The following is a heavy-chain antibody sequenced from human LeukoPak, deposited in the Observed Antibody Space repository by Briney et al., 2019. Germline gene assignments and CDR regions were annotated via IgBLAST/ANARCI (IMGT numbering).Heavy chain of an antibody. CDR2: ISAYNGNT. J-gene: IGHJ1*01. V-gene: IGHV1-18*01. CDR3: ARETRQYSYGEYFQH. Sequence: ASVKVSCKASGYTFTSYGISWVRQAPGQGLEWMGWISAYNGNTNYAQKLQGRVTMTTDTSTSTAYMELRSLRSDDTAVYYCARETRQYSYGEYFQHWGQGTLVTVSS. CDR1: GYTFTSYG. D-gene: IGHD5-18*01.